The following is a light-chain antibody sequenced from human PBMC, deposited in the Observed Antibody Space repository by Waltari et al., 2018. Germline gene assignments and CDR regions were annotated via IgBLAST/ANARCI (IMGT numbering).Light chain of an antibody. Sequence: DIVMTQSPLSLPVTPGEPASTSCRSSQSLLHRNGYNYLDWYLQKPGQSHQLLIYLGSNRASGVPDRFSGSGSGTDFTLKISRVEAEDVGVYYCMQALQTPWTFGQGTKVEIK. V-gene: IGKV2-28*01. J-gene: IGKJ1*01. CDR1: QSLLHRNGYNY. CDR2: LGS. CDR3: MQALQTPWT.